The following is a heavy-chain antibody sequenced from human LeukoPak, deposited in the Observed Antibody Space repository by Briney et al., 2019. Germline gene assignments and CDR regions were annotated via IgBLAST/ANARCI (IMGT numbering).Heavy chain of an antibody. CDR1: GFTFSMYA. J-gene: IGHJ4*02. Sequence: GGSLRLSCAVSGFTFSMYAMAWVCQAPGKGLERVSGISDNTYYADSVRGRFTISRDNSNNTLYQQMNSLRAEDTAVYYCAKGQGSEIYKYYFDYWGQGALVTVSS. D-gene: IGHD3-10*01. V-gene: IGHV3-23*01. CDR3: AKGQGSEIYKYYFDY. CDR2: ISDNT.